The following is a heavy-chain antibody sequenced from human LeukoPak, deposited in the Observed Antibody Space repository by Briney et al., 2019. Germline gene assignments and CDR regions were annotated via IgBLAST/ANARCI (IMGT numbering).Heavy chain of an antibody. CDR1: GGSFRGYY. D-gene: IGHD3-10*01. Sequence: SETLSLTCAVYGGSFRGYYWSWIRQPPGKGLEWIGEINHSGSTNYNPSLKSRVTISVDTSKNQFSLKLSSVTAADTAVYYCARGRSRRYYYGSGSYYYWGQGTLVTVSS. CDR3: ARGRSRRYYYGSGSYYY. J-gene: IGHJ4*02. V-gene: IGHV4-34*01. CDR2: INHSGST.